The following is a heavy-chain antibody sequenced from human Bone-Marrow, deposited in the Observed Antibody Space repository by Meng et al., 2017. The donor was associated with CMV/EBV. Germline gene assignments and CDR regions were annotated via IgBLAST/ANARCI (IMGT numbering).Heavy chain of an antibody. V-gene: IGHV3-7*01. CDR2: TKQDGSEK. Sequence: GESLKISCAASGFTFSSYWMSWVRQAPGKGLEWVANTKQDGSEKYYVDSVKGRFTISRDNAKNSLYLQMNSLRAEDTAVYYCARVQRGYSSSWTSFDYWGQGTLVTVSS. CDR3: ARVQRGYSSSWTSFDY. D-gene: IGHD6-13*01. J-gene: IGHJ4*02. CDR1: GFTFSSYW.